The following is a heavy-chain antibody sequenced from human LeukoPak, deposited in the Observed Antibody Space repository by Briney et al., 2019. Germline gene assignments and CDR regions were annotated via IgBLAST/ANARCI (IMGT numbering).Heavy chain of an antibody. V-gene: IGHV1-2*02. CDR1: GYTFTGYY. CDR2: INPNSGGT. Sequence: ASVKVSCKASGYTFTGYYMHWVRQAPGQGLEWMGWINPNSGGTNYAQKFQGGVTMTRDTSISTAYMELSRLRSDDTAVYYCARGLPRYCSSTSCPNWFDPWGQGTLVTVSS. J-gene: IGHJ5*02. CDR3: ARGLPRYCSSTSCPNWFDP. D-gene: IGHD2-2*01.